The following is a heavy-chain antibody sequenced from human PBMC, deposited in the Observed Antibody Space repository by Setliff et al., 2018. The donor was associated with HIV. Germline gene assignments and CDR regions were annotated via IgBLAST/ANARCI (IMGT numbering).Heavy chain of an antibody. V-gene: IGHV3-48*01. CDR1: GFTFSSYS. J-gene: IGHJ4*02. CDR3: VRDRDWAFDY. D-gene: IGHD3-9*01. CDR2: NGIINGAK. Sequence: GGSLRLSCAASGFTFSSYSINWVRQAPGKELEWISYNGIINGAKHYADSMEGRFTISRDDAKNSLYLQMDSLRAEDTAVYYCVRDRDWAFDYWGQGILVTVSS.